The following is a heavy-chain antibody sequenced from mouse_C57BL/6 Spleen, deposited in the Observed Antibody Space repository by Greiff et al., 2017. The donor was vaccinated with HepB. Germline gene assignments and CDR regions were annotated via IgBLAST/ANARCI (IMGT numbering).Heavy chain of an antibody. D-gene: IGHD2-2*01. CDR3: TRDGYEKGYAMDY. J-gene: IGHJ4*01. Sequence: EVQLQQSGTVLARPGASVKMSCKTSGYTFTSYWMHWVKQRPGQGLEWIGAIYPGNSDTSYNQKFKGKAKLTAITSASTAYMELSSLTNEASAVYYCTRDGYEKGYAMDYWGQGTSVTVSS. CDR2: IYPGNSDT. V-gene: IGHV1-5*01. CDR1: GYTFTSYW.